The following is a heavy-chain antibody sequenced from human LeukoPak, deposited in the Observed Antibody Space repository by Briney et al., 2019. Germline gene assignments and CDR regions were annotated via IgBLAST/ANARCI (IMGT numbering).Heavy chain of an antibody. J-gene: IGHJ2*01. Sequence: ASVKVSCKASGYTFTGYYMHWVRQAPGQGLEGMGWINPNSGGTNYAQKFQGRVTMTRDTSIRTAYMELSRLRSDDTAVYYCARDITTVTTGWYFDLWGRGTLVTVSS. D-gene: IGHD4-17*01. V-gene: IGHV1-2*02. CDR2: INPNSGGT. CDR3: ARDITTVTTGWYFDL. CDR1: GYTFTGYY.